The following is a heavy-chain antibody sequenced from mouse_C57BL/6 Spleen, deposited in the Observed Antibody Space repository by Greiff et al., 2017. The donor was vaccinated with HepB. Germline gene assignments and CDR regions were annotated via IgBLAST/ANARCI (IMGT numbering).Heavy chain of an antibody. Sequence: QVQLQQSGAELVRPGASVTLSCKASGYTFTDYEMHWVKQTPVHGLEWIGAIDPETGGTAYNQKFKGKAILTADKSSSTAYMELRSLTSEDSAVYYCTRGDDFGFAYWGQGTLVTVSA. V-gene: IGHV1-15*01. CDR2: IDPETGGT. D-gene: IGHD3-3*01. CDR3: TRGDDFGFAY. J-gene: IGHJ3*01. CDR1: GYTFTDYE.